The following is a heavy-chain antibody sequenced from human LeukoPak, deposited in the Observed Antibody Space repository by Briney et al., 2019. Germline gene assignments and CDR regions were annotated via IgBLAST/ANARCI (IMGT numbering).Heavy chain of an antibody. CDR1: GGSISSGSYY. D-gene: IGHD4-17*01. V-gene: IGHV4-61*02. J-gene: IGHJ4*02. Sequence: SQTLSLTCTVSGGSISSGSYYWSWIRQPAGKGLEWIGRIYTSGSTNYNPSLKSRVTISVDTSKNQFSLKLSSVTAADTAIYYCARGIESYGDYGYWGQGILVTVSS. CDR3: ARGIESYGDYGY. CDR2: IYTSGST.